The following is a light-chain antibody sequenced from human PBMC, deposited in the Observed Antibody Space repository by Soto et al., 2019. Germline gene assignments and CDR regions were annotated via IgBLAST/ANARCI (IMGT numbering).Light chain of an antibody. Sequence: EIVMTQSPATLSVSPGERATLSCRASQSVKNNLAWYQQKPGQAPRLLISGASTRATGIPARFSGSGSETEFTLTISSLQSEDLAVYYCQQYNNLWTFGQGTKVEIK. J-gene: IGKJ1*01. CDR1: QSVKNN. CDR3: QQYNNLWT. CDR2: GAS. V-gene: IGKV3-15*01.